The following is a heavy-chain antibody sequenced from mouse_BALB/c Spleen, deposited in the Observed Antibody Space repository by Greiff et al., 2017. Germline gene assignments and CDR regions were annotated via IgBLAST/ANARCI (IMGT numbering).Heavy chain of an antibody. CDR3: ARSLAGGAMDY. CDR2: IRNKANGYTT. V-gene: IGHV7-3*02. J-gene: IGHJ4*01. CDR1: GFTFTDYY. Sequence: EVKVEESGGGLVQPGGSLRLSCATSGFTFTDYYMSWVRQPPGKALEWLGFIRNKANGYTTEYSASVKGRFTISRDNSQSILYLQMNTLRAEDSATYYCARSLAGGAMDYWGQGTSVTVSS.